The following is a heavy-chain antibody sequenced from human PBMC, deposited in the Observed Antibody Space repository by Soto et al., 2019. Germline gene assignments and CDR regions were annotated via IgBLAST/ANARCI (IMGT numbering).Heavy chain of an antibody. J-gene: IGHJ4*02. D-gene: IGHD1-26*01. CDR2: ISSGSDTI. V-gene: IGHV3-48*02. CDR1: GFTFSDYG. CDR3: ARVSTTWEYDY. Sequence: EVQLVESGGGLVQPGGSLRLSCAASGFTFSDYGVNWVRQAPGKGLEWISYISSGSDTIYYADSVKGRFTISRDNAKKSLFLQMTSLRDEDTAVYYCARVSTTWEYDYWGQGTLVTVSS.